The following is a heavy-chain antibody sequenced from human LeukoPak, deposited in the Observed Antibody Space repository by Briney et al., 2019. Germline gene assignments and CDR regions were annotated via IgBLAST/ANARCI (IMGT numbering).Heavy chain of an antibody. V-gene: IGHV3-20*01. CDR1: GFTFDDYG. CDR2: INWNGGST. D-gene: IGHD6-13*01. J-gene: IGHJ4*02. Sequence: GGSLRLSCAASGFTFDDYGMSWVRQAPGKGLEWVSGINWNGGSTGYADSVKGRFTISRDNAKKSLYLQMNSLRAEDTALYHCARARSSSWNPFDYWGQGTLVTVSS. CDR3: ARARSSSWNPFDY.